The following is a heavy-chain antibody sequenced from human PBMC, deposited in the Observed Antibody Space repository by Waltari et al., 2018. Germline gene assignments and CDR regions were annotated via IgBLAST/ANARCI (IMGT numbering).Heavy chain of an antibody. CDR3: ARFGTY. J-gene: IGHJ4*02. D-gene: IGHD3-10*01. CDR2: INRSGSI. V-gene: IGHV4-34*01. CDR1: GGSPSGYF. Sequence: QVQLQQWGEGLLKPSETLSLTRYVYGGSPSGYFWTWIRQPPGKGLEWIGEINRSGSINYSPSLKSRVTISLDSSKNQFSLTVSSVTVADTATYYCARFGTYWGQGTLVTVSS.